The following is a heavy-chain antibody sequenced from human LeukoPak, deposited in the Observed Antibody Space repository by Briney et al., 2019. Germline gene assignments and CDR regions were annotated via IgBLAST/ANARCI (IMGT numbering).Heavy chain of an antibody. CDR1: GGSISPYY. Sequence: SETLSLTCTVSGGSISPYYWSWIRQPPGRGLEWLGYIFYTGKTEYNPSLKSRVTMSADTSKNQFSLELTSVTAADTAVYYCARHAVGATFTFDYWGQGTLVTVSS. V-gene: IGHV4-59*08. CDR3: ARHAVGATFTFDY. J-gene: IGHJ4*02. CDR2: IFYTGKT. D-gene: IGHD1-26*01.